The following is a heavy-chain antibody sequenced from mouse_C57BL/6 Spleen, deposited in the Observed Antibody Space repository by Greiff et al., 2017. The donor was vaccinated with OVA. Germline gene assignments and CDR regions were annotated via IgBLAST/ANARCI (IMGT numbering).Heavy chain of an antibody. Sequence: VQLQQSGAELVKPGASVKLSCKASGYTFTSYWMQWVKQRPGQGLEWIGEIDPSDSYTNYNQKFKGKATLTVDTSSSTAYMQLSSLTSEDSAVYYCARKQLRYAMDYWGQGTSVTVSS. J-gene: IGHJ4*01. CDR3: ARKQLRYAMDY. D-gene: IGHD1-1*01. CDR2: IDPSDSYT. CDR1: GYTFTSYW. V-gene: IGHV1-50*01.